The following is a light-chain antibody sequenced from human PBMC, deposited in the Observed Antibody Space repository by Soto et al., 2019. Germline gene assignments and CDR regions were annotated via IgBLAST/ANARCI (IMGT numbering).Light chain of an antibody. J-gene: IGKJ5*01. CDR3: QQYGSSST. V-gene: IGKV3-20*01. CDR2: GAS. Sequence: IVLTQSPVTLSLSPGDRATLSCRASQTISSSSLAWYQQKGGQAPRLLIYGASSRATGIPDRFSGSGSGTDFTLTISRLEPDDFAVYYCQQYGSSSTFGQATDWRL. CDR1: QTISSSS.